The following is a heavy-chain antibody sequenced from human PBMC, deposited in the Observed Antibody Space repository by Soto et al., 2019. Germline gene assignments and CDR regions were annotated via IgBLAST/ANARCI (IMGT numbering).Heavy chain of an antibody. CDR3: TRDASRDSSARGWFDP. J-gene: IGHJ5*02. CDR1: GFTFSSFT. V-gene: IGHV3-21*02. Sequence: EVQLVESGGGLVKPGGSLRLSCAASGFTFSSFTMNWVRQAPGKGLEWVSTISGNSANIYYTDALRGRFTISRDNAKNSLHLQMNSLRAEDTAVYYCTRDASRDSSARGWFDPWGPGTLVTVSS. D-gene: IGHD6-13*01. CDR2: ISGNSANI.